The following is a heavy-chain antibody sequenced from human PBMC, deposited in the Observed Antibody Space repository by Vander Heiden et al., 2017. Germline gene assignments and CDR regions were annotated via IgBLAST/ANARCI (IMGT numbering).Heavy chain of an antibody. CDR1: GFSVNSNY. J-gene: IGHJ4*02. CDR2: IYSGGST. D-gene: IGHD6-19*01. V-gene: IGHV3-53*01. Sequence: EVQMVESGGGLIQLGGSLRLSCAASGFSVNSNYMNWVRQAPGKGLEWVSLIYSGGSTYYADSVKGRFTISRDDSKNTLYLQMNSLRAEDTAVYFCEAGHDYWGQGTLVTVSS. CDR3: EAGHDY.